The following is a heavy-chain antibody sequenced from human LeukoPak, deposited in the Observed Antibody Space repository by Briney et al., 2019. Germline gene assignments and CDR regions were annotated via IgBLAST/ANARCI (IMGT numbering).Heavy chain of an antibody. Sequence: PGRSLRLSCAASGFTFSSYGMHWVRQAPGKGLEWVAVIWYDGSNKYYADSVKGRFTISRDNSKNTLYLQMNSLRAEDTAVYYRAKDRYYDLGSYYFDYWGQGTLVTVSS. CDR2: IWYDGSNK. CDR3: AKDRYYDLGSYYFDY. V-gene: IGHV3-33*06. J-gene: IGHJ4*02. D-gene: IGHD3-22*01. CDR1: GFTFSSYG.